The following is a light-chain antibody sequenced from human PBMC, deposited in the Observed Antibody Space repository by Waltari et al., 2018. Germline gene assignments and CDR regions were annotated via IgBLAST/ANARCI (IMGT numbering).Light chain of an antibody. V-gene: IGKV4-1*01. Sequence: DIVMTQSPLSLPVTPGEPATINCKSSQSVLYSSNNKNYLTWYQKKPGQPPKLLIYWASTRESGVPDRFSGSGSGTDFTLTISSLQAEDVAVYYCQQYYSTPNTFGQGTKLEIK. J-gene: IGKJ2*01. CDR2: WAS. CDR1: QSVLYSSNNKNY. CDR3: QQYYSTPNT.